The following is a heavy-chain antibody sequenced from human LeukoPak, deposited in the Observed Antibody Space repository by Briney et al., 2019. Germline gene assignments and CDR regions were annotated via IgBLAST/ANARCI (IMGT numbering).Heavy chain of an antibody. CDR1: GFTFSSYG. V-gene: IGHV3-23*01. CDR3: VKDPRDTYGTNWFVS. J-gene: IGHJ5*01. Sequence: PGGSLRLSCAASGFTFSSYGMSWVRQAPGKGLQWVSQISGTGGATWYAGFARDRFTISRDNSKKTLYLQMSGLRVEDTAMYYCVKDPRDTYGTNWFVSWGQGTLLIVSS. D-gene: IGHD2-21*01. CDR2: ISGTGGAT.